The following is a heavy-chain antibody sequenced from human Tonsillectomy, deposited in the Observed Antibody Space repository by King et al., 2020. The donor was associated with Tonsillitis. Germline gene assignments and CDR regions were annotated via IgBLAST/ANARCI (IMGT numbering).Heavy chain of an antibody. CDR1: GASINTATGSVFYY. CDR3: ARHGGRTKIDI. CDR2: VFHSGST. Sequence: HLQLQESGPGLVKPSETLSLTCTVSGASINTATGSVFYYWDWIRQPPGKRLEWIGHVFHSGSTFYTPSLRGRVTISLNTSTNQFSLSLTSVTAADTAIYYCARHGGRTKIDIWGQGTPVTVSS. D-gene: IGHD3-16*01. J-gene: IGHJ5*02. V-gene: IGHV4-39*07.